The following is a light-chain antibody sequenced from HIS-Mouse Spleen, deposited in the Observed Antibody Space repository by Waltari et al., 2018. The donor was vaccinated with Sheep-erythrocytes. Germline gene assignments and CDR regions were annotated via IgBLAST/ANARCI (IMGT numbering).Light chain of an antibody. CDR2: EGS. V-gene: IGLV2-23*01. J-gene: IGLJ3*02. CDR1: SSACGSYHL. Sequence: QSALTQPASVSGSPGQSITISCTGTSSACGSYHLVSWYQQHPGNAPQLMIYEGSKRPSGVSKRFSGSKSGNTASLTISGLQAEDEADYYCCSYAGSSTPWVFGGGTKLTVL. CDR3: CSYAGSSTPWV.